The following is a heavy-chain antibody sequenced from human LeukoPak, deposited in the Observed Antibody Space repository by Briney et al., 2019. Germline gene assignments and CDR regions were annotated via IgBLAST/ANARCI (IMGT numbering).Heavy chain of an antibody. V-gene: IGHV4-39*01. D-gene: IGHD3-9*01. J-gene: IGHJ6*03. CDR1: SGSISSGNYY. CDR3: ARHPRLQGYFGGGGYYYYMDV. CDR2: IYYSGST. Sequence: NPSETLSLTCTVSSGSISSGNYYWGWIRQPPGKGLEWIGSIYYSGSTYYNPSLKSRVTISVDTSKNQFSLKLSSVTAADTAVYYCARHPRLQGYFGGGGYYYYMDVWGKGTTVTISS.